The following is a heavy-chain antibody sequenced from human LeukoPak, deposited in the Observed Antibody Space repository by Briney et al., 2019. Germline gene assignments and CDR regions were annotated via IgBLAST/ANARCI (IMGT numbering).Heavy chain of an antibody. D-gene: IGHD7-27*01. CDR3: AKDLPLNWGYYFDY. CDR1: GFTFSSYA. Sequence: GGSLRLSCAASGFTFSSYAMTWVRQAPGKGLEWVSSISGSGGSTYYADSVKGRFTISRDNSKNTLYLQMNSPRADDTAVYYCAKDLPLNWGYYFDYRGQGTLVTVSS. J-gene: IGHJ4*02. CDR2: ISGSGGST. V-gene: IGHV3-23*01.